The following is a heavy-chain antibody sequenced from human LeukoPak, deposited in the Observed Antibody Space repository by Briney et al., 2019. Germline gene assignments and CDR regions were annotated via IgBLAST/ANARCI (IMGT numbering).Heavy chain of an antibody. D-gene: IGHD3-10*01. CDR1: GYTFTSYG. CDR3: ARGLWFGEFIPNGMDV. CDR2: ISAYNGNT. Sequence: ASVKVSCKASGYTFTSYGISWVRRAPGQGLEWMGWISAYNGNTNYAQKLQGRVTMTTDTSTSTAYMELRSLRSDDTAVYYCARGLWFGEFIPNGMDVWGKGTTVTVSS. J-gene: IGHJ6*04. V-gene: IGHV1-18*04.